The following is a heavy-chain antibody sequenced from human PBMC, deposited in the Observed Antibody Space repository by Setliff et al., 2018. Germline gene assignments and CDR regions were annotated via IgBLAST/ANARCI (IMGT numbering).Heavy chain of an antibody. CDR3: ATSGFCSAGSCYSFDD. CDR2: ISPGGST. J-gene: IGHJ4*02. CDR1: GGGGSFSAYY. Sequence: SETLSLTCGVSGGGGSFSAYYWSWIRQPPGKGLEWIGEISPGGSTIYNPSLRSRVTMSVDTAKNRFSLNRTSVTAADTAVYYCATSGFCSAGSCYSFDDWGQGALVTVPQ. V-gene: IGHV4-34*01. D-gene: IGHD6-19*01.